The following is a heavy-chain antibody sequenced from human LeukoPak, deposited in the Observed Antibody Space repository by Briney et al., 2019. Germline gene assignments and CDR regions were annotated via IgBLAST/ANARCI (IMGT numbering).Heavy chain of an antibody. CDR3: ASHRYCTNGVCYTVSGRGSFGLFDY. CDR1: GCTFIRYA. V-gene: IGHV1-69*13. Sequence: ASVKVSCKASGCTFIRYAISWVRQAPGQGVEWMGGIIPIFGTANYAQKFQGRVTITADESTSTAYMELSSLRSEDTAVYYCASHRYCTNGVCYTVSGRGSFGLFDYWGQGTLVTVSS. CDR2: IIPIFGTA. J-gene: IGHJ4*02. D-gene: IGHD2-8*01.